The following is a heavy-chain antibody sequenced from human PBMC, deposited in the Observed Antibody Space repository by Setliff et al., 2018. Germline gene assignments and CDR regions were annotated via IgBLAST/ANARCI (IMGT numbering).Heavy chain of an antibody. V-gene: IGHV4-59*08. CDR1: GGSISGYY. CDR3: ARAPDSGTYYNLYPYYNDV. J-gene: IGHJ6*03. D-gene: IGHD1-26*01. CDR2: IYSSGSI. Sequence: SETLSLTCNVSGGSISGYYWSWIRQPPGKGLVWIGNIYSSGSIKYNPSLRSRVTISVDTVKNQFSLRLSSLTAADTAVYYCARAPDSGTYYNLYPYYNDVWGKGTTVTVSS.